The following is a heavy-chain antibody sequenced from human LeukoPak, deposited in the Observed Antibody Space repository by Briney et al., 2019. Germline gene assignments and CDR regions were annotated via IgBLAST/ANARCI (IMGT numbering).Heavy chain of an antibody. V-gene: IGHV3-48*01. CDR2: IKSSSSRI. CDR3: ARDPETNWGWDFDY. D-gene: IGHD7-27*01. J-gene: IGHJ4*02. Sequence: PGGSLRLSCAASGFTFSSFGMNWVRQAPGKGLEWVSYIKSSSSRIYYADSVKSRFTISRDNAKNSLYLQMNSLRAEDTAVYYCARDPETNWGWDFDYWGQGTLVTVSS. CDR1: GFTFSSFG.